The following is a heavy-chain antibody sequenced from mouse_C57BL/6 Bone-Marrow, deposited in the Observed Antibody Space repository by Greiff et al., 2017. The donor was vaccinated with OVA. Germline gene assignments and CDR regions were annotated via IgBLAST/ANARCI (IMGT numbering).Heavy chain of an antibody. Sequence: VQLQQSGAELARPGASVTLSCKASGYTFTSYGISWVKQRTGQGLEWIGAIYPRSGNTYYNEKFKGKATLTADKSSSTAYMELRSLTSEVASVYCCAIKPFYGSFAYWGQGTLVTVSA. V-gene: IGHV1-81*01. D-gene: IGHD2-1*01. J-gene: IGHJ3*01. CDR3: AIKPFYGSFAY. CDR1: GYTFTSYG. CDR2: IYPRSGNT.